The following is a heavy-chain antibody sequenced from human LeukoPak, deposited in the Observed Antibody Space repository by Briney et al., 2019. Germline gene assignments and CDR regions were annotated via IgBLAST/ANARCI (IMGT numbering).Heavy chain of an antibody. D-gene: IGHD2-15*01. J-gene: IGHJ4*02. CDR2: ISYDGSNK. CDR3: AKDKTGGFDY. Sequence: PGGALRLSCAAPGLTFRSFGMHWVRQAPGKGREWVAVISYDGSNKYYADSVKGRFTISRDNSKNTLYLQMNSLRAEDTAVYYCAKDKTGGFDYWGQGTLVTVSS. CDR1: GLTFRSFG. V-gene: IGHV3-30*18.